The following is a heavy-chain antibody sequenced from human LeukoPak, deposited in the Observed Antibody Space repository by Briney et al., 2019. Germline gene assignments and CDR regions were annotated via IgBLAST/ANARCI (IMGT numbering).Heavy chain of an antibody. D-gene: IGHD2-15*01. V-gene: IGHV1-2*02. CDR1: GYTFTVYY. J-gene: IGHJ6*03. Sequence: ASVKVSCKASGYTFTVYYMHWVRQAPGQGLEWMGWINPNSGGTNYTQKFQGRVTMTRDTSISTAYMELSRLRSDDTAVYYCARPRDGYCSGGSCYRIDYYYYMDVWGKGTTVTVSS. CDR2: INPNSGGT. CDR3: ARPRDGYCSGGSCYRIDYYYYMDV.